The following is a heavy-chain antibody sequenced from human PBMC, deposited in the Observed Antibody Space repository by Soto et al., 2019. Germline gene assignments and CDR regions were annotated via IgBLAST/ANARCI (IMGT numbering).Heavy chain of an antibody. CDR1: GFSVSTLA. D-gene: IGHD6-19*01. CDR2: ISGSPSST. Sequence: XGCLRLSCAACGFSVSTLAVSWVRQTPGKGLEWVSSISGSPSSTYYADSVKGRFTISRDNSKNSVYLQMNSLRAEDTAVYYCEKSIAVAPGWLDPWGQGTVVTVSS. J-gene: IGHJ5*02. CDR3: EKSIAVAPGWLDP. V-gene: IGHV3-23*01.